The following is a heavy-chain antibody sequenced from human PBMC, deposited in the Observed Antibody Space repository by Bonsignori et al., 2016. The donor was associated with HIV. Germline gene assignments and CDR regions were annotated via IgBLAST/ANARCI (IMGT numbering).Heavy chain of an antibody. Sequence: WIRQPPGKGLEWVSVIYSGGSSTYYADSVKGRFTISRDNSKNTLYLQMNSLRAEDTAVYYCAKDGRVTTISYYYMDVWGKGTTVTVSS. CDR2: IYSGGSST. CDR3: AKDGRVTTISYYYMDV. J-gene: IGHJ6*03. V-gene: IGHV3-23*03. D-gene: IGHD4-17*01.